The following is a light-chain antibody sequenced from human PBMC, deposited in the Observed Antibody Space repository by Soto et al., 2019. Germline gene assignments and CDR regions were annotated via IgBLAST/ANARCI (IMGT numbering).Light chain of an antibody. V-gene: IGKV3-20*01. CDR1: RTISNM. Sequence: EVVMTQSPATLSVSPWDKVSLSCRANRTISNMLAWYQQKPGQAPRLLIYGASNRATGIPDRFSGSGSGTDFALTISRLEPEDFAVYYCQQYGTSPLITFGQGTRLEIK. CDR3: QQYGTSPLIT. J-gene: IGKJ5*01. CDR2: GAS.